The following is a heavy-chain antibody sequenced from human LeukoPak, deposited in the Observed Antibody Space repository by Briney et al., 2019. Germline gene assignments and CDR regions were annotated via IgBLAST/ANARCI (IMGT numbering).Heavy chain of an antibody. D-gene: IGHD3-10*01. CDR3: ARAQPDGSGSDNWFDP. V-gene: IGHV4-39*01. J-gene: IGHJ5*02. CDR1: GGSISSSSYY. Sequence: SETLSLTCTVSGGSISSSSYYWGWIRQPPGKGLEWIGGIYYSGSTYYNPSLKSRVTVSVDTSKNQFSLKLSSVTAADTAVYYCARAQPDGSGSDNWFDPWGQGTLVTVSS. CDR2: IYYSGST.